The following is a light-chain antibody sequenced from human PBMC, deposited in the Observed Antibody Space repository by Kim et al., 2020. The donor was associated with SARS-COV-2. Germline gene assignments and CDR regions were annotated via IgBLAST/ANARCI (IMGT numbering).Light chain of an antibody. Sequence: DIQMTQSPSTLSASVGDRVTITCRASQSISSWLAWYQQKPGKAPKLLIYKASSLESGVPSRFSGRGSGTEFTLTISSLQPDDFATYYCQQYNSAWTFGQGTKVDIK. CDR3: QQYNSAWT. CDR2: KAS. V-gene: IGKV1-5*03. CDR1: QSISSW. J-gene: IGKJ1*01.